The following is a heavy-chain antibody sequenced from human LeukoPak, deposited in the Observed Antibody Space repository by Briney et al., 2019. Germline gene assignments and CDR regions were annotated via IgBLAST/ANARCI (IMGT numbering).Heavy chain of an antibody. CDR3: AKDLPDSNSWNSFDY. CDR1: GFTFDDYA. Sequence: GRSLRLSCAASGFTFDDYAMHWVRQAPGKGLEWVSGISWNSGSIGYADSVKGRFTISRDNAKNSLYLQMNSLRAEDTALYYCAKDLPDSNSWNSFDYWGQGTLVTVSS. V-gene: IGHV3-9*01. J-gene: IGHJ4*02. D-gene: IGHD6-13*01. CDR2: ISWNSGSI.